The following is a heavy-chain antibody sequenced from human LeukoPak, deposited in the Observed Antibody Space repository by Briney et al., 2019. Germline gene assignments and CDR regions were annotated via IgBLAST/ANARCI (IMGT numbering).Heavy chain of an antibody. CDR3: AREWTTVTTYDAFDI. Sequence: SVKVSCKASGGTFSSYAISWVRQAPGQGLEWMGGIIPIFGTANYAQKFQGRVTITADESTSTAYMELSSLRSEDTAVYYCAREWTTVTTYDAFDIWGQGTMVTVSS. J-gene: IGHJ3*02. CDR2: IIPIFGTA. D-gene: IGHD4-17*01. CDR1: GGTFSSYA. V-gene: IGHV1-69*13.